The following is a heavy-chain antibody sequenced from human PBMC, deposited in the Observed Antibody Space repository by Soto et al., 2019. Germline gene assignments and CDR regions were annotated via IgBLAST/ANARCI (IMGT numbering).Heavy chain of an antibody. Sequence: ASVKVSCKASGYTFTSYDINWVRQATGQGLEWMGWMNPNSGNTGYAQKFQGRVTMTRNTSISTAYMELRSLRSDDTAVYYCARFSDYPRRYYYYGMDVWGHGTTVTVSS. CDR3: ARFSDYPRRYYYYGMDV. CDR2: MNPNSGNT. CDR1: GYTFTSYD. D-gene: IGHD4-17*01. J-gene: IGHJ6*02. V-gene: IGHV1-8*01.